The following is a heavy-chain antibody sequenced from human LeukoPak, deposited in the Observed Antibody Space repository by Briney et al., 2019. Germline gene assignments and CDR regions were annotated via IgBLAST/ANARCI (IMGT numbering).Heavy chain of an antibody. CDR3: AREGEVVVVPAAIRGNWFDP. Sequence: MPSETLSLTCTVSGGSISSSSYYWGWIRQPPGKGLEWIGSIYYSGSTYYNPSLKSRATISVDTSKNQFSLKLSSVTAADTAVYYCAREGEVVVVPAAIRGNWFDPWGQGTLVTVSS. CDR1: GGSISSSSYY. V-gene: IGHV4-39*07. D-gene: IGHD2-2*02. CDR2: IYYSGST. J-gene: IGHJ5*02.